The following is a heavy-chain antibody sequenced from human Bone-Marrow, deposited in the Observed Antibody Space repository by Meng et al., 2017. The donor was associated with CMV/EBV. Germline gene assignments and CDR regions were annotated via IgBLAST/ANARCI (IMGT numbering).Heavy chain of an antibody. V-gene: IGHV3-30*18. D-gene: IGHD4-17*01. J-gene: IGHJ5*02. CDR2: ISYDGNNK. Sequence: SAFHFRLYGMDWVRHAPGKALGWVAVISYDGNNKYYAGYMKGRFTSSSDNSKTPLYLQMISLSAEEPAVYSCEKGLRCGDYALGEAPWGQGTLVTVSS. CDR3: EKGLRCGDYALGEAP. CDR1: AFHFRLYG.